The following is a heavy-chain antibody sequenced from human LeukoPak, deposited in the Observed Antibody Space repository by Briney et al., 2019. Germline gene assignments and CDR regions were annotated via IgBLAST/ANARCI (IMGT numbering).Heavy chain of an antibody. J-gene: IGHJ5*02. CDR2: IGTYSANT. V-gene: IGHV1-18*01. CDR3: ARDGGP. Sequence: ASVKVSCEASGYPFLSYGINWVRQAPGQGLEWLGWIGTYSANTAYAPSFQGRVTMTTDTSTSTVYMELRSLTSDDTAMYYCARDGGPWGQGTLVTVSS. D-gene: IGHD3-16*01. CDR1: GYPFLSYG.